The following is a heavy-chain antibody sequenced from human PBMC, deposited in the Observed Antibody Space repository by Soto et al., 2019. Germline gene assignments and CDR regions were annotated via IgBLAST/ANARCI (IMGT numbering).Heavy chain of an antibody. Sequence: EVQLVESGGRLVQPGGSLRLSCAASGFMFSAYWMSWVRQDPGKGLEWVATISGGASDKFYVDSVKGRFTISRDDSKNTLDPQMNSLRDDDTAVYYCVREDWHRFDSWGQGTLVTVSS. CDR1: GFMFSAYW. CDR3: VREDWHRFDS. V-gene: IGHV3-7*01. D-gene: IGHD2-21*01. J-gene: IGHJ4*02. CDR2: ISGGASDK.